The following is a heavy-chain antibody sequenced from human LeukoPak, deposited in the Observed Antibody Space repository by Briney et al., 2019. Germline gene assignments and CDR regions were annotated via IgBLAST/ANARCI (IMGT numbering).Heavy chain of an antibody. J-gene: IGHJ3*02. CDR1: GYSFTTYW. CDR2: IYPGDSDT. V-gene: IGHV5-51*01. Sequence: GESLKISCKGSGYSFTTYWIGWVRQMPGKGLEWMGIIYPGDSDTRYSPSFQGQVTISADKSITTAYLQWSSLKASDTAMYYCARVYDSSNDAFDIWGQGTMVTVSP. D-gene: IGHD3-22*01. CDR3: ARVYDSSNDAFDI.